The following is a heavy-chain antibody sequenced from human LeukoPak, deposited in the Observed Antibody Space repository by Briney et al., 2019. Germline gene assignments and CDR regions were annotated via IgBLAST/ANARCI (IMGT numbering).Heavy chain of an antibody. CDR1: GGSFSGYY. CDR3: AGREVVVVPAASSGSRYYYYYGMDV. Sequence: SETLSLTCAVYGGSFSGYYWSWIRQPPGKGLEWIGEINHSGSTNYNPSLKSRVTISVDTSKNQFSLKLSSVTAADTAVYYCAGREVVVVPAASSGSRYYYYYGMDVWGQGTTVTVSS. CDR2: INHSGST. D-gene: IGHD2-2*01. V-gene: IGHV4-34*01. J-gene: IGHJ6*02.